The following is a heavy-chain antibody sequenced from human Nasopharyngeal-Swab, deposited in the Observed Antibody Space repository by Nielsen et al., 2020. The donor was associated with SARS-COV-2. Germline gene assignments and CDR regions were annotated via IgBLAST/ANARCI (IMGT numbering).Heavy chain of an antibody. J-gene: IGHJ5*02. V-gene: IGHV5-10-1*01. CDR3: ARQFRGYYDSSGPLSWFDP. D-gene: IGHD3-22*01. Sequence: VRQMPGKGLAWMGRIDPSDSYTNYSPSFQGHVTISADKSISTAYLQWSSLKASDTAMYYCARQFRGYYDSSGPLSWFDPWGQGALVPSPQ. CDR2: IDPSDSYT.